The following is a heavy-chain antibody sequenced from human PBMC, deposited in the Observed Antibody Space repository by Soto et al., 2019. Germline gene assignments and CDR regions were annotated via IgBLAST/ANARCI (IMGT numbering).Heavy chain of an antibody. CDR3: AKAISGYNAPLDH. D-gene: IGHD5-12*01. J-gene: IGHJ4*02. CDR1: GFTFSSYA. V-gene: IGHV3-23*01. CDR2: ISGSGGST. Sequence: GGSLRLSCAASGFTFSSYAMSWVRQAPGKGLEWVSEISGSGGSTFYGDSVKGRFTISRDNSKNTLHLQMTILRAEDTAVYYCAKAISGYNAPLDHWGQGTRVTVSS.